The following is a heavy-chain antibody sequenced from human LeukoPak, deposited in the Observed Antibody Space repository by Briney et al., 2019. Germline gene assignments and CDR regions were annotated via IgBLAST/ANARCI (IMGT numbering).Heavy chain of an antibody. D-gene: IGHD1-26*01. J-gene: IGHJ4*02. V-gene: IGHV3-48*01. CDR3: ARDRRGSSRYFDY. CDR2: ISSSSSTI. CDR1: GFTFSSYS. Sequence: PGGSLRLSCAASGFTFSSYSMNWVRQAPGKGLEWVSYISSSSSTIYYADSVKGRFTISRDNAKNSLYLQMNSLRAEDTAVYYCARDRRGSSRYFDYWGQGTLVTVSS.